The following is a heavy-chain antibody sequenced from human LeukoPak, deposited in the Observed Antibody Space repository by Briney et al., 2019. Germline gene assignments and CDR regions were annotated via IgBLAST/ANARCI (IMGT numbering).Heavy chain of an antibody. V-gene: IGHV4-59*01. CDR3: ARVRVSSGSHPWYFDY. CDR2: IYYSGST. J-gene: IGHJ4*02. Sequence: SKPLSLTCTVSRGSISSYYWSWIRQPPGQGLVWIGYIYYSGSTDYNPSLKSRVNISVDTSKNQFSLKLSSVTSADTAVYYGARVRVSSGSHPWYFDYWGQGTLITVSS. D-gene: IGHD3-22*01. CDR1: RGSISSYY.